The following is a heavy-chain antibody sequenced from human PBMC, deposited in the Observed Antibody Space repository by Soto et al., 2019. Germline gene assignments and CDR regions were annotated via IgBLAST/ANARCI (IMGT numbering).Heavy chain of an antibody. J-gene: IGHJ4*02. CDR2: IAPSNGNT. CDR1: GYTFTDYA. CDR3: AKGSRMWTPDY. D-gene: IGHD2-21*01. V-gene: IGHV1-3*01. Sequence: QVQLVQSGAEVKKPGASVKVFCKASGYTFTDYAIHWVRQAPGQRLELMGWIAPSNGNTKYSQNFRGRVTITRDTSATTAYMELSSLRSEDTAVYYCAKGSRMWTPDYLGQGTLVTVSS.